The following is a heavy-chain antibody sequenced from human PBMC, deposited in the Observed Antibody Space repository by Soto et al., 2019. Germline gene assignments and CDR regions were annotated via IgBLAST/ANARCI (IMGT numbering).Heavy chain of an antibody. J-gene: IGHJ4*02. CDR2: LVPVFGTA. CDR3: ARSPGVFDY. D-gene: IGHD3-10*01. Sequence: SVKVSCKASGGTFSSLAISWVRQAPGQGLEWMGGLVPVFGTANYAQKSQGRVTITADTSTSTSYMELGSLRSEDTAVYYCARSPGVFDYWGQGTLVTVSS. CDR1: GGTFSSLA. V-gene: IGHV1-69*06.